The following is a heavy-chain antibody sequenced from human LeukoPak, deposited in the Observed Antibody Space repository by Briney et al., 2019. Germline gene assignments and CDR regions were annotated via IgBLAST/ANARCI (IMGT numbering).Heavy chain of an antibody. CDR3: ARAKRGYYYDSSGYRV. Sequence: SETLSLTCAVYGGSFSGYYWSWIRQPPGKGLEWIGEINLSGSTNYNPSLKSRVTISVDTSKNQFSLKLSSVTAADTAVYYCARAKRGYYYDSSGYRVWGQGTLVTVSS. CDR1: GGSFSGYY. D-gene: IGHD3-22*01. CDR2: INLSGST. J-gene: IGHJ4*02. V-gene: IGHV4-34*01.